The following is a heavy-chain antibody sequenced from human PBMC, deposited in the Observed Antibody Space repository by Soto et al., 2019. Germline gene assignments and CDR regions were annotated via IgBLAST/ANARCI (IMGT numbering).Heavy chain of an antibody. CDR1: GFTFNIYA. CDR3: ARAARSMLLSGGGAFDI. Sequence: PGGSLRLSCAASGFTFNIYAMSWVRQAPGKGLVRVSRIKSDGSSTTYADSVKGRFTISRDNAKNTLYLQMNSLRAEDTAVYYCARAARSMLLSGGGAFDIWGQGTMVTVSS. D-gene: IGHD2-8*01. J-gene: IGHJ3*02. V-gene: IGHV3-74*01. CDR2: IKSDGSST.